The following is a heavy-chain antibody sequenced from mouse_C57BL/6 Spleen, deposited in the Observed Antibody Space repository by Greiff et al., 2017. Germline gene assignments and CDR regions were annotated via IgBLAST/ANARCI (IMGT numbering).Heavy chain of an antibody. Sequence: VQLKESGPGLVKPSQSLSLTCSVTGYSITSGYYWNWIRQFPGIKLEWMGYISYDGSNNYNPSLKNRISITRDTSKNQFFLKLNSVTTEDTATYYCARGDAYWGQGTLVTVSA. V-gene: IGHV3-6*01. CDR3: ARGDAY. CDR1: GYSITSGYY. J-gene: IGHJ3*01. CDR2: ISYDGSN.